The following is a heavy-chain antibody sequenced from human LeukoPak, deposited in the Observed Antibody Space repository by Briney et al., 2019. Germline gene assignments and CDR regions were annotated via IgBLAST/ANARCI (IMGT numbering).Heavy chain of an antibody. J-gene: IGHJ6*03. CDR2: INPSGGST. Sequence: ASVKVSCKASGGTFSSYAISWVRQAPGQGLEWMGIINPSGGSTSYAQKFQGRVTMTRDTSTNTVYMELSSLRSEDTAVYYCARAPVVPAAIRGVYYYMDVWGKGTTVTVSS. V-gene: IGHV1-46*01. D-gene: IGHD2-2*02. CDR3: ARAPVVPAAIRGVYYYMDV. CDR1: GGTFSSYA.